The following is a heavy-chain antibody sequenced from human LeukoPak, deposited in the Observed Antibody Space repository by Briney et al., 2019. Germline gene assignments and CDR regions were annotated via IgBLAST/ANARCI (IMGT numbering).Heavy chain of an antibody. CDR3: ASSSWHYYFDY. CDR2: ISGNGDST. CDR1: GFSFSTFA. J-gene: IGHJ4*02. D-gene: IGHD6-13*01. V-gene: IGHV3-23*01. Sequence: PGGSLRLSCAASGFSFSTFAMSWVRQTPGKGLEWVSAISGNGDSTYYADSVKGRFTISRDNSKNTLYLQINSLRAEDTAVYYCASSSWHYYFDYWGQGTLVTVSS.